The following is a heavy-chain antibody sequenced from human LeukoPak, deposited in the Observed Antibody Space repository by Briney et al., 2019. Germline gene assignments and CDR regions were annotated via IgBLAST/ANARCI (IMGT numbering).Heavy chain of an antibody. Sequence: PSETLSLTCTVSGGSISSGGYYWSWIRQHPGKGLEWIGYIYYSGSTYYNPSLKSRVTISVDTSKNQFSLKLSSVTAADTAVYYCARVVLVGATIDYWGQGTLVTVSS. J-gene: IGHJ4*02. CDR1: GGSISSGGYY. D-gene: IGHD1-26*01. CDR3: ARVVLVGATIDY. CDR2: IYYSGST. V-gene: IGHV4-31*03.